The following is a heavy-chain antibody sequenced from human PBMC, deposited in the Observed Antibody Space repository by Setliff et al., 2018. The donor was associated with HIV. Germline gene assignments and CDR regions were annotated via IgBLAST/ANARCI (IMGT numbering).Heavy chain of an antibody. CDR1: DGSISSSSYY. Sequence: SLTCHVSDGSISSSSYYWAWIRQPPGKGLEWIGTIYYVGNTYYRPSLKSRVTVSIDTSKNQFSLSLNSVTAADTAVYYCARQSGYTRGWDIFGLVAGSFDIWGQGTMVTV. V-gene: IGHV4-39*01. CDR3: ARQSGYTRGWDIFGLVAGSFDI. D-gene: IGHD3-3*01. J-gene: IGHJ3*02. CDR2: IYYVGNT.